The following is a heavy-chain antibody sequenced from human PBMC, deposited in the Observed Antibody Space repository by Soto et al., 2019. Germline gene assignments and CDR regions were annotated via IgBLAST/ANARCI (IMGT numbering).Heavy chain of an antibody. CDR1: GESISSGGYY. CDR2: IYYSGST. V-gene: IGHV4-30-4*08. Sequence: SETLSLTCSVSGESISSGGYYWSWIRHLPGKGLEWIGYIYYSGSTYYNPSLKSRVTISVDTSKKQFPLKLSSVTAADTAVYYCASRKSSPYFDYWGQGTLVTVSS. J-gene: IGHJ4*02. CDR3: ASRKSSPYFDY. D-gene: IGHD3-10*01.